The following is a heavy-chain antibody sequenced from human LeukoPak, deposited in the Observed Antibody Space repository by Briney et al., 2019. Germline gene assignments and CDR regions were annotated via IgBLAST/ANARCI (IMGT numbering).Heavy chain of an antibody. CDR1: GFTFSNYA. V-gene: IGHV3-30-3*01. Sequence: GGSLRLSCAASGFTFSNYAMHWVRQAPGKGLEWVAVISYDGSNKYYADSVKGRFTISRDNSKNTLYLQMNSLRVEDTAVYYCAREPYSSGWYFSYYFDYWGQGTLVTVSS. CDR2: ISYDGSNK. D-gene: IGHD6-19*01. CDR3: AREPYSSGWYFSYYFDY. J-gene: IGHJ4*02.